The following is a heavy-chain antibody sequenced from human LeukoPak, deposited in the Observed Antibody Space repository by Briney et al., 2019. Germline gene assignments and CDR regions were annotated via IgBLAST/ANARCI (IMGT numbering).Heavy chain of an antibody. CDR2: IWYDGSHK. CDR3: ARGVPIPATHPIDY. CDR1: GFTFTSYG. Sequence: GGSLRLTCAASGFTFTSYGMHWVRQAPGKGLEWVAMIWYDGSHKKYADSVEGRFSISRDTSKNTLCLQMNSLRADDTAVYYCARGVPIPATHPIDYWGQGSLVTVSS. V-gene: IGHV3-33*03. D-gene: IGHD3-10*01. J-gene: IGHJ4*02.